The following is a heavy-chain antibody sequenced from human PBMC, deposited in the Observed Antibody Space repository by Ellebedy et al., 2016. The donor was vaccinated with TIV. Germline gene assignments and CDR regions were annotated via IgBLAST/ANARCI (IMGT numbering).Heavy chain of an antibody. Sequence: GKSLKISCAVSGFTFSNAWMNCVRQATGKGLEWVGRIKTKTDGGTTDYAAPVKGRFTISRDDSKNTLYPQMNSLKTEDTAVYYCPVDIVLGTTHWGQGTLVTVSS. J-gene: IGHJ4*02. D-gene: IGHD1-7*01. CDR2: IKTKTDGGTT. CDR3: PVDIVLGTTH. V-gene: IGHV3-15*07. CDR1: GFTFSNAW.